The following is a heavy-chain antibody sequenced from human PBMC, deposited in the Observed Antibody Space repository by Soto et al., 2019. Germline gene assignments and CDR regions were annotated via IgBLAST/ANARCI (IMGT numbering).Heavy chain of an antibody. J-gene: IGHJ4*02. V-gene: IGHV4-61*01. CDR3: ARKVFTHRSGSYYDYFDY. CDR1: GGSVSSGSYY. D-gene: IGHD3-10*01. CDR2: IYYSGST. Sequence: SETLSLTCTASGGSVSSGSYYWSWIRQPPGKGLEWIGYIYYSGSTNYNPSLKSRVTISVDTSKNQFSLKLSSVTAADTAVYYCARKVFTHRSGSYYDYFDYWGQGTLVTVSS.